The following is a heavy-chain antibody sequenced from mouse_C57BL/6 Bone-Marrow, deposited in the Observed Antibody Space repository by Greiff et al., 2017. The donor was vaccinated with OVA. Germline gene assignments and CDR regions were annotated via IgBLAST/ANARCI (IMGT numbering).Heavy chain of an antibody. CDR3: ARKSELGGFAY. CDR1: GFSLTSYG. J-gene: IGHJ3*01. CDR2: IWSGGST. Sequence: VQLQESGPGLVQPSQSLSITCTVSGFSLTSYGVHWVRQSPGQGLEWLGVIWSGGSTDYNAAFISRLSISQDNSKSQVFFKMNSLPADDTAIYYCARKSELGGFAYWGQGTLVTVSA. V-gene: IGHV2-2*01. D-gene: IGHD4-1*01.